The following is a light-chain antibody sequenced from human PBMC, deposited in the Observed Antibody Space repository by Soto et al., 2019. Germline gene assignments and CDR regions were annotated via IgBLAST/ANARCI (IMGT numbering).Light chain of an antibody. CDR3: QQTNHFPLT. CDR1: QDIRDW. V-gene: IGKV1-12*01. Sequence: DIQMTQSPSSVSASVGDRVTITCRASQDIRDWLAWYQQKPGKAPKLLIYAASSLQSGVPSRFSGSGSGTDFTLTISSLQPEDFASYYCQQTNHFPLTFGQGTRLEIK. J-gene: IGKJ5*01. CDR2: AAS.